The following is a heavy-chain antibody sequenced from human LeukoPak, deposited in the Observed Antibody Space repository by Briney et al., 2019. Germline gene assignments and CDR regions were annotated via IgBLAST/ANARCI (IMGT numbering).Heavy chain of an antibody. D-gene: IGHD3-3*01. V-gene: IGHV3-74*01. Sequence: GGSLRLSCAASGFTFSSYWMHWVRQAPGKGLVWVSRINTDGSSTSYADSVKGRFTISRDNAKNTLYLQMNSLRAEDTAVYYCAKNGQSGFSFDPWGQGTLVTVSS. J-gene: IGHJ5*02. CDR3: AKNGQSGFSFDP. CDR2: INTDGSST. CDR1: GFTFSSYW.